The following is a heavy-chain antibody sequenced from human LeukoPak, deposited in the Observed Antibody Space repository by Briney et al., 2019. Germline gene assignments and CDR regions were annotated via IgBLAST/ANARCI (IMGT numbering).Heavy chain of an antibody. CDR2: IYYSGST. CDR1: GGSISSSSYY. Sequence: PSETLSLTCTVSGGSISSSSYYWGWIRQPPGKGLEWIGSIYYSGSTYYNPSLKSRVTISVDTSKNQFSLKLSSVTAADTAVYYCARQYIAAAGTDYWGQGTLVTVSS. CDR3: ARQYIAAAGTDY. D-gene: IGHD6-13*01. V-gene: IGHV4-39*01. J-gene: IGHJ4*02.